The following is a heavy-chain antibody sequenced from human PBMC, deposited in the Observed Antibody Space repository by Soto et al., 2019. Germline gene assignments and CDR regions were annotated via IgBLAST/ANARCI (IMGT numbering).Heavy chain of an antibody. D-gene: IGHD4-17*01. J-gene: IGHJ4*02. CDR1: GGSISSYY. Sequence: PXETLSLTCTVSGGSISSYYWSWIRQPPGKGPEWIGYIYYSGSTNYNPSLKSRVTISVDTSKNQFSLKLSSVTAADTAVYYCARRYGASFDYXGQGTLVTVSS. CDR2: IYYSGST. V-gene: IGHV4-59*01. CDR3: ARRYGASFDY.